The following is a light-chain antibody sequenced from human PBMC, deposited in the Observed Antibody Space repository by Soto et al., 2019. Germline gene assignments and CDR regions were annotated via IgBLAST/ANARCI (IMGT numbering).Light chain of an antibody. V-gene: IGKV1-5*03. J-gene: IGKJ1*01. CDR3: HHYNTIPWT. Sequence: DIPMTQSPSTLSASVGDRVTITCRASQNVINWLAWYQQKPGKAPKLLIYKASSLEPGVPSRFSGGGSGTEFTLTISSLQPDDFATYYCHHYNTIPWTFGQGTKVDI. CDR1: QNVINW. CDR2: KAS.